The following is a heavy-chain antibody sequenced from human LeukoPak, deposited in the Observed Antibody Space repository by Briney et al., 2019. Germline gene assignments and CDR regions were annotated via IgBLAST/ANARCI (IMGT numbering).Heavy chain of an antibody. CDR2: IYNSGST. J-gene: IGHJ5*02. CDR1: GGSISRYY. D-gene: IGHD6-13*01. V-gene: IGHV4-59*08. Sequence: SETLSLTCTVPGGSISRYYWSWIRQPPGKGLEWIGYIYNSGSTNYNPSLKSRVTISVDTSKNQFSLKLTSVTAADTAVYYCARHITTAGSMRWFDPWGQGTLVTVSS. CDR3: ARHITTAGSMRWFDP.